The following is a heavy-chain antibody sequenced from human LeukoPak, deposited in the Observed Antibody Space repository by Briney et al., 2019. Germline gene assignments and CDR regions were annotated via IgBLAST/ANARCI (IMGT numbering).Heavy chain of an antibody. Sequence: GGSLTLSCAASGFTFSSYWMTWVRQAPGKGLEWVAIIKQDGSEEYYAGSVKGRFTISRDNAKNLLSLQLNSLRAEDTAVYYCAGGVGWVFDIWGQGTMVTVSS. J-gene: IGHJ3*02. CDR1: GFTFSSYW. CDR2: IKQDGSEE. CDR3: AGGVGWVFDI. D-gene: IGHD2-8*01. V-gene: IGHV3-7*01.